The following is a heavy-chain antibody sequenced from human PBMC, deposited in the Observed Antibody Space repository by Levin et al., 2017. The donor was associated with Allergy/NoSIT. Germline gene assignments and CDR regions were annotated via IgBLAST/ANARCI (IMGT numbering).Heavy chain of an antibody. D-gene: IGHD2-15*01. CDR2: IATENGYT. J-gene: IGHJ4*02. Sequence: QTGGSLRLSCAASGFTFNSYAMGWVRQAPGKGLQWVSVIATENGYTFIADSVRGRFTVSRDNFQNTLYLQMDSLRADDTAVYYCVKGVAGHCTGTRCYPLDYWGQGSLVTVSS. CDR3: VKGVAGHCTGTRCYPLDY. CDR1: GFTFNSYA. V-gene: IGHV3-23*01.